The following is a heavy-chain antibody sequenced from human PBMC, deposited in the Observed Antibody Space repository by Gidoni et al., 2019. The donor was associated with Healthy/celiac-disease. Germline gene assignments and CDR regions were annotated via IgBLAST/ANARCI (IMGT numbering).Heavy chain of an antibody. Sequence: QVPLVQSGAEVKKPGSSVKVSCKASGGTFSSYAISWVRQAPGQGLEWMGGIIPSFGTANYAQKFQGRGTITADESTSTAYMELSSLRSEDTAVYYCARLAYCGGDCFGGAYYFDYWGQGTLVTVSS. CDR1: GGTFSSYA. CDR3: ARLAYCGGDCFGGAYYFDY. D-gene: IGHD2-21*01. V-gene: IGHV1-69*01. J-gene: IGHJ4*02. CDR2: IIPSFGTA.